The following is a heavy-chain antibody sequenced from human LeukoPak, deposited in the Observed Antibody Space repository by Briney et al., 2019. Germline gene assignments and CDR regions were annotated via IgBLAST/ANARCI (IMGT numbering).Heavy chain of an antibody. CDR1: GYTFTGYY. Sequence: GASVKVSCKASGYTFTGYYMHWVRQAPGQGLEWTGRINPNSGGTNYAQKFQGRVTMTRDTSISTAYMELSTLRSDDTAAYYCAREDLNTILGAFDIWGQGTMVTVSS. D-gene: IGHD2/OR15-2a*01. CDR3: AREDLNTILGAFDI. V-gene: IGHV1-2*06. CDR2: INPNSGGT. J-gene: IGHJ3*02.